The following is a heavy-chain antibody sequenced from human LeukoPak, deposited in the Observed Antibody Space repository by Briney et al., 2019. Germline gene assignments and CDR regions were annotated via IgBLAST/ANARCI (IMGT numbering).Heavy chain of an antibody. V-gene: IGHV3-73*01. J-gene: IGHJ4*02. CDR1: GFTFSGSA. CDR3: TCIVAAADY. D-gene: IGHD6-13*01. Sequence: GGSLRLSCAASGFTFSGSAMHWVRQASGKGLEWVGRIRSKANSYATAYAASVKGRFTISRDDSKNTAYLQMNTLKTEDTAVYYCTCIVAAADYWGQGTLVTVSS. CDR2: IRSKANSYAT.